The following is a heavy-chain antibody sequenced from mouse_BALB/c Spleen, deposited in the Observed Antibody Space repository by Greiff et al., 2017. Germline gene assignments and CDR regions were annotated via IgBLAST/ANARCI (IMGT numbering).Heavy chain of an antibody. CDR3: ARRHIYYRYHFDY. CDR2: INSNGGST. CDR1: GFTFSSYY. Sequence: DVKLVESGGGLVKLGGSLKLSCAASGFTFSSYYMSWVRQTPEKRLELVAAINSNGGSTYYPDTVKGRFTISRDNAKNTLYLQMSSLKSEDTALYYCARRHIYYRYHFDYWGQGTTLTVSS. J-gene: IGHJ2*01. D-gene: IGHD2-14*01. V-gene: IGHV5-6-2*01.